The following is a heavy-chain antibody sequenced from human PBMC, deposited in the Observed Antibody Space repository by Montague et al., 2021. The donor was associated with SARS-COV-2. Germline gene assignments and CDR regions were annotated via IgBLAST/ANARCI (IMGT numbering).Heavy chain of an antibody. CDR2: FYHNGSI. D-gene: IGHD1-26*01. V-gene: IGHV4-30-2*01. J-gene: IGHJ3*02. Sequence: TLSLTCSVSGGSIRSGGYSWSWIRQPPGKGLEWIGYFYHNGSIYYNPSLKSRVTISVDRSKNHFSLKLTSVTAADTAVYYCARGWGGTYSDDAFDIWGQGTMVTVSS. CDR3: ARGWGGTYSDDAFDI. CDR1: GGSIRSGGYS.